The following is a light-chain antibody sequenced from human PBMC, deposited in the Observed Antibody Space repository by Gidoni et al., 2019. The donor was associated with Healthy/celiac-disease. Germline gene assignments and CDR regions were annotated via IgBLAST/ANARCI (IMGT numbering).Light chain of an antibody. V-gene: IGKV1-39*01. CDR1: QSISSY. Sequence: DIQMTQSPSSLSAAVGDRVTITCRASQSISSYFNWYQQKPGKAPKLLIYAASSLQSGVPSRFRGSGAGTDYTLTISSLQPEDVATYYCQQSYSTPLYTFGQGTKLEIK. J-gene: IGKJ2*01. CDR3: QQSYSTPLYT. CDR2: AAS.